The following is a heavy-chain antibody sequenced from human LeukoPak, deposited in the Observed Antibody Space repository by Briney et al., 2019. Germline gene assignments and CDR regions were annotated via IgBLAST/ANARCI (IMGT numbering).Heavy chain of an antibody. V-gene: IGHV3-21*01. Sequence: GGSLRLSCAASGFTFSSYSMNWVRKAPGKGLEWVSSISSSSSYIYYADSVKGRFTISRDNAKNSLYLQMNSLRAEDTAVYYCARDRYGDYVEEFDYWGQGTLVTVSS. CDR1: GFTFSSYS. J-gene: IGHJ4*02. CDR3: ARDRYGDYVEEFDY. CDR2: ISSSSSYI. D-gene: IGHD4-17*01.